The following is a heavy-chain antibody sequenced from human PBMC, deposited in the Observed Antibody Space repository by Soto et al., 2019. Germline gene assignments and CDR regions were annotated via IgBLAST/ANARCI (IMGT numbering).Heavy chain of an antibody. V-gene: IGHV4-59*01. CDR3: AQGGVRMDV. Sequence: SEPLSLTCTVSGVSIITSCWIWIRQPPGKGLERIGYIYDSGTTNYNPSLKSRARTSVDTSKNQLSLKLSFVTAADTAVYYWAQGGVRMDVWGQGTTVTISS. CDR1: GVSIITSC. J-gene: IGHJ6*02. CDR2: IYDSGTT. D-gene: IGHD3-16*01.